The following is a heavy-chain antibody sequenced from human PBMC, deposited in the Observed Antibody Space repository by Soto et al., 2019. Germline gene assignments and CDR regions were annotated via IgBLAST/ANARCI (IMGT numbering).Heavy chain of an antibody. Sequence: LRLSCAASGFTVSSNYMIWVRQAPLKGLEWVSVIYSGGSTYYADSVKGRFTISRDNSKNTLYLQMNSLRAEDTAVYYCARDSTYSSSLLHYGMDVWGQGTTVTVSS. J-gene: IGHJ6*02. V-gene: IGHV3-53*01. CDR3: ARDSTYSSSLLHYGMDV. CDR2: IYSGGST. D-gene: IGHD6-13*01. CDR1: GFTVSSNY.